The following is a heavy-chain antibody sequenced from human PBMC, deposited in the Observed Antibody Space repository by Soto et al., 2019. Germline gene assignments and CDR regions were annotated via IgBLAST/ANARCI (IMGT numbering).Heavy chain of an antibody. Sequence: GGSLRLSCAASGFFFTTYAMNWVRQAPGKGLEWVSGISGSGGATSYAESVKGRFTISRDNSKNTLYLSMNSLRADDTAVYFCAKEAVMVSSAHNYFDCWGQGTLVTVSS. J-gene: IGHJ4*02. V-gene: IGHV3-23*01. CDR1: GFFFTTYA. CDR3: AKEAVMVSSAHNYFDC. D-gene: IGHD6-13*01. CDR2: ISGSGGAT.